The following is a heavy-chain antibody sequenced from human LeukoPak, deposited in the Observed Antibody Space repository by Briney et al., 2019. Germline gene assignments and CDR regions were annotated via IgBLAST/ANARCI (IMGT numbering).Heavy chain of an antibody. Sequence: ASVKVSCKASGYTFTSYGISWVRQAPGQGLEWMGWISAYNGNTNYAQNIEGRVTMTTDTSTSTVYMDLRGLRSDDTAVYYCARDLMPLDSSGYLDWFDPWGQGTLVTVSS. CDR2: ISAYNGNT. CDR3: ARDLMPLDSSGYLDWFDP. J-gene: IGHJ5*02. V-gene: IGHV1-18*01. D-gene: IGHD3-22*01. CDR1: GYTFTSYG.